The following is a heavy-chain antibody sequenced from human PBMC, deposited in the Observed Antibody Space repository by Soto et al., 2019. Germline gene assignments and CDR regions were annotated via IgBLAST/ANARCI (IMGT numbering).Heavy chain of an antibody. D-gene: IGHD2-2*01. Sequence: GGSLRLSCAASGFTFSSYSMNWVRQAPGKGLEWVSYISSSSSTIYYADSVKGRFTISRDNAKNSLYLQMNNLRAEDTAVYYCVSLGYCSRTSCFSPWGQGTLVPVSS. CDR1: GFTFSSYS. J-gene: IGHJ5*02. V-gene: IGHV3-48*01. CDR2: ISSSSSTI. CDR3: VSLGYCSRTSCFSP.